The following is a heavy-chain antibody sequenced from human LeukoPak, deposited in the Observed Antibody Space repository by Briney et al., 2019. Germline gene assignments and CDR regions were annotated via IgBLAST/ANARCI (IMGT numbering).Heavy chain of an antibody. V-gene: IGHV4-59*08. D-gene: IGHD3-3*01. CDR1: GGSISSYY. Sequence: KTSETLSLTCTVSGGSISSYYWSWIRQPPGKGLEWIGYIYYSGSTNYNPSLKSRVTISVDTSKNQFSLKLSSVTAADTAVCYCAIHPITNRSRFDYWGQGTLVTVSS. CDR3: AIHPITNRSRFDY. J-gene: IGHJ4*02. CDR2: IYYSGST.